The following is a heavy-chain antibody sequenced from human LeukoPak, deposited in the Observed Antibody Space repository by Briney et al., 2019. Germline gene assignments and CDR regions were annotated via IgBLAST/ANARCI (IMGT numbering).Heavy chain of an antibody. CDR2: INHSGST. J-gene: IGHJ6*03. D-gene: IGHD6-13*01. CDR1: GGSFRGYY. CDR3: ARVGYSSSWGYYYYMDV. Sequence: SETLSLTCAVYGGSFRGYYWSWIRQPPGKGLEWIGEINHSGSTNYNPSLKSRVTISVDTSKNQFSLKLSSVTAADTAVYYCARVGYSSSWGYYYYMDVWGKGTTVTVSS. V-gene: IGHV4-34*01.